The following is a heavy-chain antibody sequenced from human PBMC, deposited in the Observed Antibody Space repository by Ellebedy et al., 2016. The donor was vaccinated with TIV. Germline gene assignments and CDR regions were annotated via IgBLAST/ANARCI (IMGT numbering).Heavy chain of an antibody. CDR3: ARGLEANPQQLVPYYFDY. Sequence: SETLSLTCAVYGGSFSDYYWSWIRQPPGKGLEWIGEINHSGSTNYNPSLKSRVTVSVDTSKNQFSLKLSSVTAADTAVYYCARGLEANPQQLVPYYFDYWGQGTLVTVSS. CDR1: GGSFSDYY. CDR2: INHSGST. D-gene: IGHD6-13*01. J-gene: IGHJ4*02. V-gene: IGHV4-34*01.